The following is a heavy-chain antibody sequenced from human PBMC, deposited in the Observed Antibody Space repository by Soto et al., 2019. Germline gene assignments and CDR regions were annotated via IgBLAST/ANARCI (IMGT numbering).Heavy chain of an antibody. CDR3: ARETVTMVRGVIKTPNYYYGMDV. CDR1: GGSISSGGYY. D-gene: IGHD3-10*01. V-gene: IGHV4-31*03. J-gene: IGHJ6*02. CDR2: IYYSGST. Sequence: QVQLQESGPGLVKPSQTLSLTCTVSGGSISSGGYYWSWIRQHPGKGLEWIGYIYYSGSTYYNPSLKSRVTISVDTSKNQFSLKLSSVTAADTAVYYCARETVTMVRGVIKTPNYYYGMDVWGQGTTVTVSS.